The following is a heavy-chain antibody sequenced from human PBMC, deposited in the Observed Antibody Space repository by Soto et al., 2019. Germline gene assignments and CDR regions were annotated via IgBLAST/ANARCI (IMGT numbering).Heavy chain of an antibody. Sequence: QVRLEQSGGEVKKPGSSVKVSCRVSGGIFSDYAVSWVRQAPGQGLQWVGGIIPKFGTAKYARKFEDRVTLXAXXLTSTVYLEINNLRSEDTALYYCARDKLAALVVETPHRFDSWGQGTLLTVSS. J-gene: IGHJ5*01. CDR3: ARDKLAALVVETPHRFDS. CDR2: IIPKFGTA. D-gene: IGHD2-21*01. CDR1: GGIFSDYA. V-gene: IGHV1-69*12.